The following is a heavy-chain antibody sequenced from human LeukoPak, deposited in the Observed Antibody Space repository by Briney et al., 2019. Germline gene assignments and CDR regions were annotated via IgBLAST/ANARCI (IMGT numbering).Heavy chain of an antibody. CDR3: ARVDRVGASRGCDY. CDR1: GYTFTSYG. D-gene: IGHD1-26*01. J-gene: IGHJ4*02. CDR2: ISAYNGNT. Sequence: GASVKVSCKASGYTFTSYGISWVRQAPGQGLEWMGWISAYNGNTNYAQKLQGRVTMTTDTSTGTGYMELRSLRSDDTAVYYCARVDRVGASRGCDYWGQGTLVTVSS. V-gene: IGHV1-18*01.